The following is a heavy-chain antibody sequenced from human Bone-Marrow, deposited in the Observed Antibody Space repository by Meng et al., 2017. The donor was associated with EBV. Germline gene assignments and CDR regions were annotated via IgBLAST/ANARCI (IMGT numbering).Heavy chain of an antibody. CDR3: ARGDDSSGLDY. Sequence: QLELQESGAGLVKPSQTLSLTCVVSGGSIASGGYSWSWIRQPPGKGLEWIGYIYHSGSTSYNPPLKSRVTISVDRSKNQFSLKLNSVAAADTAVYYCARGDDSSGLDYWGQGTLVTVSS. D-gene: IGHD3-22*01. J-gene: IGHJ4*02. CDR2: IYHSGST. V-gene: IGHV4-30-2*01. CDR1: GGSIASGGYS.